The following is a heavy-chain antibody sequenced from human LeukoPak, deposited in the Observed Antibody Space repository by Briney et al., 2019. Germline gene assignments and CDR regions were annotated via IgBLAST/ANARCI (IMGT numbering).Heavy chain of an antibody. V-gene: IGHV3-74*01. D-gene: IGHD1-26*01. J-gene: IGHJ4*02. CDR3: ARDSGSYLGDY. Sequence: GGTLRLSCAASGFTFSSYWMHWVRQPPGKGLVWVSRINSDGSSTSYADSVKGRFTISRDNAKNTLYLQMNSLRAEDTAVYYCARDSGSYLGDYWGQGTLVTVSS. CDR2: INSDGSST. CDR1: GFTFSSYW.